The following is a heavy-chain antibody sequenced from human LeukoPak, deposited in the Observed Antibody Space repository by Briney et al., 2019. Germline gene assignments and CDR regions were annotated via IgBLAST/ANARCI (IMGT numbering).Heavy chain of an antibody. J-gene: IGHJ4*02. CDR3: ARDRYCSSSSCYAGFDY. Sequence: GGSLRLSCAASGFTFSTYSMNWVRQAPGKGLEWVSYISSSNSLYYADSVKGRFTISRDNAKNSLFLQMNSLRAEDTAVYYCARDRYCSSSSCYAGFDYWGQGTLVTVSS. V-gene: IGHV3-21*05. D-gene: IGHD2-2*01. CDR2: ISSSNSL. CDR1: GFTFSTYS.